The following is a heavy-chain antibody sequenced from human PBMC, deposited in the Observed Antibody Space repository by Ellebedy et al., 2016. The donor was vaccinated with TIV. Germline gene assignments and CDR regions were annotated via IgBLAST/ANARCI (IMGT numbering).Heavy chain of an antibody. CDR1: GFTFSSYA. CDR3: ARGSSSRGYFDS. J-gene: IGHJ4*02. CDR2: IRGSGVST. Sequence: GGSLRLXXAASGFTFSSYAMSWVRQAPGKGLEWVSAIRGSGVSTYYADSVKGRFTISRDNSKNTLYLQMNTLRTEDTALYFCARGSSSRGYFDSWGQGTLVTVSS. V-gene: IGHV3-23*01. D-gene: IGHD6-13*01.